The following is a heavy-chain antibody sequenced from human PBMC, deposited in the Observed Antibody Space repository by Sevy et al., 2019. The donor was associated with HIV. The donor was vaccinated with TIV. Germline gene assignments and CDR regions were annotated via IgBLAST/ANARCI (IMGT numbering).Heavy chain of an antibody. Sequence: SETLSLTCTVSGGSINSDHWNWIRQPPGKGLEWIGYVYYIGGTNYNPYLMNRFTISVDRTMNQFSLKLTSVTAADTAVYYCARRNDFAIWGQGTMVTVSS. CDR3: ARRNDFAI. CDR1: GGSINSDH. J-gene: IGHJ3*02. V-gene: IGHV4-59*08. CDR2: VYYIGGT.